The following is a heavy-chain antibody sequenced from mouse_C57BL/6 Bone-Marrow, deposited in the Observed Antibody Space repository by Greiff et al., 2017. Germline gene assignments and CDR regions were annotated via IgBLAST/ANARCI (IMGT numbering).Heavy chain of an antibody. D-gene: IGHD1-1*01. J-gene: IGHJ1*03. CDR3: ASIYYYGSSYPYWYFDV. V-gene: IGHV1-54*01. CDR2: INPGSGGT. Sequence: QVQLKQSGAELVRPGTSVKVSCKASGYAFTNYLIEWVKQRPGQGLEWIGVINPGSGGTNYNEKFKGKATLTADKSSSTAYMQLSSLTSEDSAVYFCASIYYYGSSYPYWYFDVWGTGTTVTVSS. CDR1: GYAFTNYL.